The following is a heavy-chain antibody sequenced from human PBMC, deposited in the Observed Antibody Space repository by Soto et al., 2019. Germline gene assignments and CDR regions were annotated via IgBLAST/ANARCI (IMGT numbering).Heavy chain of an antibody. CDR3: ARVWDYYDSSGYYPYYFYY. CDR2: IYHSGST. V-gene: IGHV4-4*02. CDR1: GGPISRSNW. D-gene: IGHD3-22*01. J-gene: IGHJ4*01. Sequence: SLTCAGSGGPISRSNWWSWVRQPPGKGLEWIGEIYHSGSTNYNPSLKSRVTISVDKSKNQFSLKLSSVTAADTAVYYCARVWDYYDSSGYYPYYFYYWGQG.